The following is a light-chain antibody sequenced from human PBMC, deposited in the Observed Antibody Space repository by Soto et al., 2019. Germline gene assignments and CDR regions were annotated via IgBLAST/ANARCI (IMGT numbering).Light chain of an antibody. CDR3: CSYAGVHTYV. CDR1: SSDIGTYNS. V-gene: IGLV2-11*01. J-gene: IGLJ1*01. CDR2: DVN. Sequence: QSALTQPASVSGSPGQSITISCTGTSSDIGTYNSVSWYQQHPDKAPKLIIYDVNKRPSGVPDRFSGSKSGNTASLTISGLQEDDEADYYCCSYAGVHTYVFGSETKLTVL.